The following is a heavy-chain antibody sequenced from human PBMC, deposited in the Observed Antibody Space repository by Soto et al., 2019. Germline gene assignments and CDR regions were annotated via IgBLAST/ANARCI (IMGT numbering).Heavy chain of an antibody. J-gene: IGHJ3*02. V-gene: IGHV4-39*01. CDR3: ARHARFCSSATCYSEAFEI. CDR1: GGSIISSSYY. D-gene: IGHD2-2*02. CDR2: ISYGGST. Sequence: QLQLRESGPGLVKPSETLSLTCTVSGGSIISSSYYWAWIRQPPGKGLEWIGTISYGGSTSYNPSLKSRVTISVDTSKAQFSLRLTSVTATDSSVYYCARHARFCSSATCYSEAFEIWGHGSMVTVSS.